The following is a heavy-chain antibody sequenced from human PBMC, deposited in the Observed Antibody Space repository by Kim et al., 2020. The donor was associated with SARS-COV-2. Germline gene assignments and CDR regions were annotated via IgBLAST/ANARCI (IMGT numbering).Heavy chain of an antibody. Sequence: GVLSLSCTASGFTFGDYAMSWVRQAPGKGLEWVGFIRSKASGGSSEYAASVKARFTISRDDSKSIAYLQLNSLKTDDTAVYYCTRAPGSGYSYGYFDYW. D-gene: IGHD3-22*01. CDR1: GFTFGDYA. CDR3: TRAPGSGYSYGYFDY. J-gene: IGHJ4*03. CDR2: IRSKASGGSS. V-gene: IGHV3-49*04.